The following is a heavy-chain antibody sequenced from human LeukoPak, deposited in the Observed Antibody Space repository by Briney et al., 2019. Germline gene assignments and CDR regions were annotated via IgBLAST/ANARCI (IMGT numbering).Heavy chain of an antibody. CDR3: ARGRGLNFVVVPAIFDY. CDR1: GFTVSSNY. V-gene: IGHV3-7*03. D-gene: IGHD2-21*02. CDR2: INQDGSEK. J-gene: IGHJ4*02. Sequence: GGSLRLSCAVSGFTVSSNYMSWVRQAPGKGLEWVANINQDGSEKYYVDSVKGRFTISRDNAKNSLFLQMNSLRAEDTAFYYCARGRGLNFVVVPAIFDYWGQGTLVTVSS.